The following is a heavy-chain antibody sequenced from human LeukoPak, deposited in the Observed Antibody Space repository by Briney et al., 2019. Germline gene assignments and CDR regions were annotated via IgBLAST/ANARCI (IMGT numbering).Heavy chain of an antibody. J-gene: IGHJ4*02. Sequence: PGGSLRLSCAASGFTFSSYWMHWVRQAPGKGLVWVSRINNDGSSTSYADSVKGRFTISRDNAKNRLYVQMNSLRAEHTAVYYCATGSGLWSPDYWGQGTLVTVSS. D-gene: IGHD5-18*01. CDR2: INNDGSST. CDR3: ATGSGLWSPDY. CDR1: GFTFSSYW. V-gene: IGHV3-74*01.